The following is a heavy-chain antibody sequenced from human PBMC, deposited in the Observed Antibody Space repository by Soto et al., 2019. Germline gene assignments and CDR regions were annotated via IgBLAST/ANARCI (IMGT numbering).Heavy chain of an antibody. CDR1: GLNVSSNY. Sequence: GGSLRLSCAASGLNVSSNYMSWVRQAPGKGLEWVSVIYSGGSTYYADSVKARFTISRDNSKNTLYLQMNSLRAEDTAVYYCARDAYTYCISTSCYLDYYYGMDVWGQGNTVTVSS. CDR2: IYSGGST. CDR3: ARDAYTYCISTSCYLDYYYGMDV. D-gene: IGHD2-2*01. V-gene: IGHV3-66*01. J-gene: IGHJ6*02.